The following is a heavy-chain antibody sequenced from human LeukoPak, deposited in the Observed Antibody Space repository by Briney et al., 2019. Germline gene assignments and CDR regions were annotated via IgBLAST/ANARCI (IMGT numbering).Heavy chain of an antibody. CDR1: GYTFTGYY. J-gene: IGHJ4*02. CDR3: AGVGCSSTSCSAYCGGDCYLDY. D-gene: IGHD2-2*01. Sequence: ASVKVSCKASGYTFTGYYMHWVRQAPGQGLEWMGWINPNSGGTNYAQKFQGRVTMTRDTSISTAYMELSRLRSDDTAVYYCAGVGCSSTSCSAYCGGDCYLDYWGQGTLVTVSS. V-gene: IGHV1-2*02. CDR2: INPNSGGT.